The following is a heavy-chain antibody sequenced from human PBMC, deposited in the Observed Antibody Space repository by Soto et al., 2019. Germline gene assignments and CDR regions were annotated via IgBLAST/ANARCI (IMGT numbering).Heavy chain of an antibody. CDR1: GGTFSSYA. J-gene: IGHJ5*02. Sequence: QVQLVQSGAEVKKPGSSVKVSCKASGGTFSSYAISWVRQAPGQGLEWMGGIIPIFGTANYAQKFQGRVTITADESTSTAYRERRSLRSEDTAVYSCAREKYTWNASPGWFAPGGQGTLVPVSS. CDR3: AREKYTWNASPGWFAP. V-gene: IGHV1-69*12. CDR2: IIPIFGTA. D-gene: IGHD1-20*01.